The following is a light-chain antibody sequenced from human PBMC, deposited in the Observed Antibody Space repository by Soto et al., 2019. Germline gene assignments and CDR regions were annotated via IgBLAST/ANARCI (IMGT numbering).Light chain of an antibody. CDR3: AAWDDSLSGSWV. CDR1: SSNIGSNY. V-gene: IGLV1-47*01. J-gene: IGLJ3*02. Sequence: QSVLTQPPSASGTPGQRVTISCSGSSSNIGSNYVYWYQQLPGTAPKLLIYRNNQRPSGGPDRFSGSKPGTSASLATSGLRSEDEADYYCAAWDDSLSGSWVFGGGTKLTVL. CDR2: RNN.